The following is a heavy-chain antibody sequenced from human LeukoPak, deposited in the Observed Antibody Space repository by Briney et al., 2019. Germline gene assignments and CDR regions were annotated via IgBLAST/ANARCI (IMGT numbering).Heavy chain of an antibody. CDR1: GGSISSGDCY. J-gene: IGHJ4*02. CDR2: IYYSGGT. CDR3: ARDHYYDSSGTRNFDY. Sequence: PSQTLSLTCTVSGGSISSGDCYWSWIRQPPGKGLEWIGYIYYSGGTYYNPSLKSRVTISVDTSKNQFSLKLSSVTAADTAVYYCARDHYYDSSGTRNFDYWGQGTLVTVSS. D-gene: IGHD3-22*01. V-gene: IGHV4-30-4*08.